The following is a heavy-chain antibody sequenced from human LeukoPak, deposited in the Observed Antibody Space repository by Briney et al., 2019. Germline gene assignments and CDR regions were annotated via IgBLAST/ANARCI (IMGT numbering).Heavy chain of an antibody. V-gene: IGHV4-34*01. CDR1: GGSFSGYY. Sequence: SETLSLTCAVYGGSFSGYYWSWIRQPPGKGLEWIGEINHSGSTNYNPSLKSRVTISVDTSKNQFSLKLSSVTAADTAVYYCAGYSSSWYDAVRKDTNNWFDPWGQGTLVTVSS. CDR2: INHSGST. CDR3: AGYSSSWYDAVRKDTNNWFDP. D-gene: IGHD6-13*01. J-gene: IGHJ5*02.